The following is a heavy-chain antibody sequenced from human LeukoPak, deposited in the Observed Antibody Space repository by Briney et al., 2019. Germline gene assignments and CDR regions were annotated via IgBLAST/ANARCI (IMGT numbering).Heavy chain of an antibody. CDR1: VWSFNRIIDW. CDR2: ICTSGST. D-gene: IGHD4-23*01. Sequence: PSETLSLTCTVSVWSFNRIIDWWNWIRQPAGKGLDWIGRICTSGSTSYKPSLETRVTISVDTSKNQFSLKLPSVTAADTAVSYSAIAHDSGGNMLFDYWGQGTLVTVSS. V-gene: IGHV4-61*02. J-gene: IGHJ4*02. CDR3: AIAHDSGGNMLFDY.